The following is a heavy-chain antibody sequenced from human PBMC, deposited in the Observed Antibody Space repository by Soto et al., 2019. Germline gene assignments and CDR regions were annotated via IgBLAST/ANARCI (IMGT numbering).Heavy chain of an antibody. Sequence: SETLSLTCTVSGGSISSGDYYWSWIRQPPGKGLEWIGYIYYSGSTYYNPSLKSRVTISVDTSKNQFSLKLSSVTAADTAVYYCARNAYCGGDCYSLVWFDPWGQGTLVTVSS. D-gene: IGHD2-21*02. J-gene: IGHJ5*02. V-gene: IGHV4-30-4*01. CDR3: ARNAYCGGDCYSLVWFDP. CDR2: IYYSGST. CDR1: GGSISSGDYY.